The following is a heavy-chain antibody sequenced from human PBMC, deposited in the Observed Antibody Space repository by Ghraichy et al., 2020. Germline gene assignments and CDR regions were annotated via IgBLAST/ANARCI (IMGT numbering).Heavy chain of an antibody. J-gene: IGHJ4*02. CDR1: GFTFSRYA. Sequence: GGSLRLSYTASGFTFSRYAMHWVRQAPGKGLEWVAVIWYDGSNKYYADSVKGRFTISRDNSKNTRYLQMNSLRAEDTAVYYCARDSGGQWELLSYFDYWGQGILIIVSP. V-gene: IGHV3-33*01. CDR3: ARDSGGQWELLSYFDY. D-gene: IGHD1-26*01. CDR2: IWYDGSNK.